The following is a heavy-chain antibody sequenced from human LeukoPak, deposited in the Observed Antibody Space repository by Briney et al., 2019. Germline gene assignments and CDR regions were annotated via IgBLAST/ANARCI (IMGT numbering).Heavy chain of an antibody. Sequence: GASVKVSCKASGGTFSNYAISWVRQAPGQGLEWMGGIIPIFDTANYAQKFQGRVTITTDESTSTAYMELSSLRSEDTAVYYCARGEDQLLWGAFDYWGQGTLVTVSS. CDR2: IIPIFDTA. D-gene: IGHD2-2*01. CDR1: GGTFSNYA. CDR3: ARGEDQLLWGAFDY. J-gene: IGHJ4*02. V-gene: IGHV1-69*05.